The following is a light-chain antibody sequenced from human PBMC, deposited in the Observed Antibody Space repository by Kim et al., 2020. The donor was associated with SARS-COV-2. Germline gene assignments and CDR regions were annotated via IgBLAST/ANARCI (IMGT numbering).Light chain of an antibody. CDR1: GRVASDY. CDR3: HQYAVSRT. V-gene: IGKV3-20*01. Sequence: LYPGDRATLSCRASGRVASDYLAWYQHRPGQAPRLLVYGVSSRATDIPDRFSGSGYGTDFTLTISRLEPEDFAVYYCHQYAVSRTFGPGTKVDIK. CDR2: GVS. J-gene: IGKJ1*01.